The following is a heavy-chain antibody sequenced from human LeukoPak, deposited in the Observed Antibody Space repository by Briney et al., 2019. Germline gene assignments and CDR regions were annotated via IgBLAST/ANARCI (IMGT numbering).Heavy chain of an antibody. V-gene: IGHV3-7*01. Sequence: PGGSLRLSCAASGFTFSSYWMSWVRQAPGKGLEWVANIKQDGSEKYYVDSVKGRFTISRDNAKNSLYLQMNSLRAEDTAVYYCASEGQWLVNWFDPWGQGTLVTVFS. CDR2: IKQDGSEK. D-gene: IGHD6-19*01. CDR3: ASEGQWLVNWFDP. J-gene: IGHJ5*02. CDR1: GFTFSSYW.